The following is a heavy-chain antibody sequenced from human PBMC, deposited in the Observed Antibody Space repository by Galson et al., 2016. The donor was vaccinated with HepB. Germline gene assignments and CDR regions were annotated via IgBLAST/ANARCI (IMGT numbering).Heavy chain of an antibody. CDR2: FDPEEGEK. CDR3: ATGFAQGVWGA. J-gene: IGHJ5*02. D-gene: IGHD3-16*01. V-gene: IGHV1-24*01. CDR1: GYTLTELS. Sequence: QSGAEVKTPGESLRISCKVSGYTLTELSMQWVRQAPVKGFEWMGGFDPEEGEKSYAPKFNGRVTMTEDTSTDTAYMELSSLSSEDTAVYYCATGFAQGVWGAWGQGTLVTVSS.